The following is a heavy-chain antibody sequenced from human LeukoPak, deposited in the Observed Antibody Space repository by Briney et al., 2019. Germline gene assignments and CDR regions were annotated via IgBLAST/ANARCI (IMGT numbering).Heavy chain of an antibody. CDR1: GFTFDDYG. V-gene: IGHV3-23*01. J-gene: IGHJ6*03. CDR3: ARDPYSGSYGNYYYYFMDV. D-gene: IGHD1-26*01. CDR2: ISGSGGST. Sequence: PGGSLRLSCAASGFTFDDYGMSWVRQAPGKGLEWVSAISGSGGSTYYADSVKGRFTISRDNAKNSLYLQMNSLRAEDTAVYYCARDPYSGSYGNYYYYFMDVWGKGTTVTISS.